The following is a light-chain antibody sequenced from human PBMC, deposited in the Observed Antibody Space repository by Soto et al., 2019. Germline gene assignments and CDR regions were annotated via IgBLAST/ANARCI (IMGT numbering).Light chain of an antibody. Sequence: DIVLAQSPGTLSLSPGQRATLSCRAGQAVNPNYIAWYQQRPGQAPRLLLSSATTRATGIPDRFSGTGSGTEFSLTISRLEPGDSAVYYCQLCGTSPFTFGPGSNLEIK. J-gene: IGKJ2*01. CDR2: SAT. CDR3: QLCGTSPFT. CDR1: QAVNPNY. V-gene: IGKV3-20*01.